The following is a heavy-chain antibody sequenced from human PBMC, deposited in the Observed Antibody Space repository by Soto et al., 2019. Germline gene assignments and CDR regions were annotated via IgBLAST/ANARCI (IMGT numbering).Heavy chain of an antibody. CDR2: IYYRGST. Sequence: SETLSLTCTVSGGSISSSSYFWYWVRRTPEKGLEWIGSIYYRGSTYYNPSHKSRLTISLDTSKNQFSVTLRSVTAADTAVYYCARRLTTPISHLDTWGQGTLVTVSS. V-gene: IGHV4-39*01. CDR1: GGSISSSSYF. J-gene: IGHJ5*02. D-gene: IGHD1-1*01. CDR3: ARRLTTPISHLDT.